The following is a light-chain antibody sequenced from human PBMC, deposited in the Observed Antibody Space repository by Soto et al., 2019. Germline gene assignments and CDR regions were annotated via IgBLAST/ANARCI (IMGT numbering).Light chain of an antibody. J-gene: IGLJ1*01. CDR3: SSYAGYNTYV. CDR2: EVI. CDR1: SNDVGGYNY. Sequence: QSVLTQPPSESGSPGQSVTISCTGTSNDVGGYNYVSWFQQHPGKAPKLLIFEVIKRPSGVPDRFSGSKSGNTASLTVSGLQAEDEAEYFCSSYAGYNTYVFGSGTKVTVL. V-gene: IGLV2-8*01.